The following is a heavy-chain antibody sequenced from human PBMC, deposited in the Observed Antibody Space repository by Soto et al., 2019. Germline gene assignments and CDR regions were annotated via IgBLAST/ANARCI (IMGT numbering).Heavy chain of an antibody. CDR2: ISYDGSNK. Sequence: QVQLVESGGGVVQPGRSLRLSCAASGFTFSSYAMHWVRQAPGKGLEWVAVISYDGSNKYYADSVKGRFTISRDNSKNTXFLQMNSRRAEDTAVYYCARRLASNLPYGDWWYFDLWGRGTLVTVSS. CDR3: ARRLASNLPYGDWWYFDL. J-gene: IGHJ2*01. V-gene: IGHV3-30-3*01. D-gene: IGHD4-17*01. CDR1: GFTFSSYA.